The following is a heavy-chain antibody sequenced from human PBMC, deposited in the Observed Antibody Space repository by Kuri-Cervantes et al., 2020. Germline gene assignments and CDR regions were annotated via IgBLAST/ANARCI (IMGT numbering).Heavy chain of an antibody. CDR1: GASVSSHY. J-gene: IGHJ4*02. CDR3: ARDAGGRYYDSSGYYPY. D-gene: IGHD3-22*01. CDR2: VYYSGTT. V-gene: IGHV4-59*02. Sequence: SETLSLTCTVSGASVSSHYWTWIRQPPGKGLEWIGYVYYSGTTNYNPSLKSRVTISIDTSMNQFFLKLNSVTAADTAVYYCARDAGGRYYDSSGYYPYWGQGTLVTVSS.